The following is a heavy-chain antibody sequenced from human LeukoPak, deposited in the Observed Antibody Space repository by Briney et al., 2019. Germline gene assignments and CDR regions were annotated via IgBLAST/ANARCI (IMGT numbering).Heavy chain of an antibody. CDR1: GYTFTDSY. CDR2: INPKSGVT. V-gene: IGHV1-2*02. J-gene: IGHJ4*02. Sequence: ASVKVSCKASGYTFTDSYMHWVRQAPGQGLEWMGWINPKSGVTNYAQKFQGRVTMTWDTSINTTFMELSRLRSDDTAVYYCARRIAVAGSPVYYFDYWGQGTLVTVSS. CDR3: ARRIAVAGSPVYYFDY. D-gene: IGHD6-19*01.